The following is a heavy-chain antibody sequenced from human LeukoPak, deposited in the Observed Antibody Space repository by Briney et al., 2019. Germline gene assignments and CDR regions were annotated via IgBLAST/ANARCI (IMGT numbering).Heavy chain of an antibody. V-gene: IGHV3-7*04. J-gene: IGHJ4*02. CDR1: GFTFSSYA. CDR3: TRVGYIDEGIDY. D-gene: IGHD5-24*01. CDR2: IKQDGSKK. Sequence: GGSLRLSCAASGFTFSSYAMSWVRQAPGKGLEWVANIKQDGSKKSYVGSVKGRFTISRDNAKNSLYLQMNSLRAEHTAIYYCTRVGYIDEGIDYWGQGPLVTVSS.